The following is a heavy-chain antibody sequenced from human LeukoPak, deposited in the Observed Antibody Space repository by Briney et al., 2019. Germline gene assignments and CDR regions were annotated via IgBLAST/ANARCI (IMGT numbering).Heavy chain of an antibody. Sequence: ASVKVSCKASGYTFTSYTMNWVRQAPGQGLEWMGCINTNTGNPMYAQGSTGRFVFSLDTSVSTAYLQISSLKADDTAVYYCARAMWELRGHWFDPWGQGTLVTVSS. J-gene: IGHJ5*02. CDR3: ARAMWELRGHWFDP. CDR2: INTNTGNP. CDR1: GYTFTSYT. D-gene: IGHD1-26*01. V-gene: IGHV7-4-1*02.